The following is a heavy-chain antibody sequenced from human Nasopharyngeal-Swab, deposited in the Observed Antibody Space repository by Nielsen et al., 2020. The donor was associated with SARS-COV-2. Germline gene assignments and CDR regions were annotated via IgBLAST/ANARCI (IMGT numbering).Heavy chain of an antibody. J-gene: IGHJ6*02. V-gene: IGHV3-21*01. Sequence: SCAASGFTFSSYSMNWVRQAPGKGLEWVSSISSSSSYIYYADSVEGRFTISRDNAKNSLYLQMNSLRAEDAAVYYCARSKHSGSYYYGMDVWGQGTTVTVSS. CDR1: GFTFSSYS. CDR3: ARSKHSGSYYYGMDV. CDR2: ISSSSSYI. D-gene: IGHD1-26*01.